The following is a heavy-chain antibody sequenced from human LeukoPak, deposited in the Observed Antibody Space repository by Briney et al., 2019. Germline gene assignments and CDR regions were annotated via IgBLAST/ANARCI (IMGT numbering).Heavy chain of an antibody. V-gene: IGHV1-8*01. CDR2: MNPNSGGT. D-gene: IGHD2-15*01. CDR1: GYTFTSYD. J-gene: IGHJ6*03. Sequence: ASVKVSCKASGYTFTSYDINWVRQATGQGLEWMGWMNPNSGGTNYAQKFQGRVTMTRDTSISTAYMELSSLRSEDTAVYYCARGDIVVVVAATSFYYYYYMDVWGKGTTVTISS. CDR3: ARGDIVVVVAATSFYYYYYMDV.